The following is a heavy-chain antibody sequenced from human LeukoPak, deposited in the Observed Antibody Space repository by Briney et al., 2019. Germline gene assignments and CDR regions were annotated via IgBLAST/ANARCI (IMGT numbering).Heavy chain of an antibody. J-gene: IGHJ5*02. Sequence: SVKVSCKASGYTFTSYYMHWVRQAPGQGLEWMGGIIPIFGTANYAQKFQGRVTITADESTSTAYMELSSLRSEDTAVYYCARGITIPNWFDPWGQGTLVTVSS. CDR1: GYTFTSYY. CDR2: IIPIFGTA. CDR3: ARGITIPNWFDP. D-gene: IGHD3-3*01. V-gene: IGHV1-69*13.